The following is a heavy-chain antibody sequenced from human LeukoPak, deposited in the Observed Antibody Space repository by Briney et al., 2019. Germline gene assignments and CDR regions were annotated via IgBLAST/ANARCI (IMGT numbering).Heavy chain of an antibody. CDR2: IYYTGTT. D-gene: IGHD2-2*01. V-gene: IGHV4-39*01. CDR3: ARRGTSHWPSEY. Sequence: PSETLSLTCTVSGGSISGRTFYGVGIPHPPGMGLEWIGSIYYTGTTYYNPSLKSRVTISVDTSNNRHSLKLSSVTGADAAVYYCARRGTSHWPSEYWGQGTLVTVSS. J-gene: IGHJ4*02. CDR1: GGSISGRTFY.